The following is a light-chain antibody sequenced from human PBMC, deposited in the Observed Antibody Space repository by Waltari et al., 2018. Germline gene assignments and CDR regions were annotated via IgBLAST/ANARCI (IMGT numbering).Light chain of an antibody. CDR2: AAS. Sequence: DIQMTQSPSSLSASVGDRVTITCRASQSISSYLNWYQQKPGKAPKLLFYAASSLQSGGPSRFSGSGSGTDFTLTISSLQPEDFATYYCQQSYSTPMYTFGQGTKLEIK. CDR3: QQSYSTPMYT. J-gene: IGKJ2*01. V-gene: IGKV1-39*01. CDR1: QSISSY.